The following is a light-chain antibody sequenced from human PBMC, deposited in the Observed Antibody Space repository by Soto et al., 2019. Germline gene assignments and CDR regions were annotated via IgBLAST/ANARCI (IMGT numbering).Light chain of an antibody. CDR1: QSVSSSY. J-gene: IGKJ2*01. Sequence: EIVLTQSPGTLSLSPGEGATLSCRASQSVSSSYLARYQLKPGQAPRLLIYGASIRATGIPDRFSGSGSETDFTLTISRLEPEDFAVYYCQQYGRSPPYTFGQGTKVDIK. CDR3: QQYGRSPPYT. V-gene: IGKV3-20*01. CDR2: GAS.